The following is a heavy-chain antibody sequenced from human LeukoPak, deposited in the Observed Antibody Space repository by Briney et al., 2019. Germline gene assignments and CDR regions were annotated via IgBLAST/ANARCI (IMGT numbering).Heavy chain of an antibody. V-gene: IGHV3-23*01. D-gene: IGHD3-16*01. CDR1: GFTFTNHA. CDR2: IIGSGGGT. Sequence: GGSLRLSCAASGFTFTNHAMTWVRQAPGKGLEWVSTIIGSGGGTYYADSVKGRFTISRDNSKNTLYLQINSLRAEDTAVYFCARSYDSIWGGDGMDVWSQGATVTVSS. J-gene: IGHJ6*02. CDR3: ARSYDSIWGGDGMDV.